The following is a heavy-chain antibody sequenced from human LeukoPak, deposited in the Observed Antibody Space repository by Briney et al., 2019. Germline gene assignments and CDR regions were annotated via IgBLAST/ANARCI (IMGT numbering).Heavy chain of an antibody. V-gene: IGHV4-34*01. CDR2: INHSGST. CDR3: ARGLEDQDY. J-gene: IGHJ4*02. CDR1: GGSFSGYY. Sequence: SETLSLTCAVYGGSFSGYYWSWIRQPPGKGLEWIGEINHSGSTNYNPSLKSQVTISVDTSKNQFSLKLSSVTAADTAVYYCARGLEDQDYWGQGTLVTVSS.